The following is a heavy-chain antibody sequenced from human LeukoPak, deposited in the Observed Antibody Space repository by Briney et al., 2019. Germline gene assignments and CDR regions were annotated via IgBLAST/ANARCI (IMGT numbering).Heavy chain of an antibody. CDR2: IYTSGRT. D-gene: IGHD1-26*01. Sequence: PSQTLSLTCTVSGDSISSGSYYWSWIRQPAGKGLEWIGRIYTSGRTNYNPSLKSRVTISVDTSQNQVSLNLKSVTAADTAVYYCARGLRVGNTGYYFDYWGQGTLATVSS. J-gene: IGHJ4*02. CDR3: ARGLRVGNTGYYFDY. CDR1: GDSISSGSYY. V-gene: IGHV4-61*02.